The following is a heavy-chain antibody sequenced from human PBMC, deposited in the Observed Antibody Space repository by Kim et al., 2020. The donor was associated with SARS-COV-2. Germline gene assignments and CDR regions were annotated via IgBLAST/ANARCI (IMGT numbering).Heavy chain of an antibody. D-gene: IGHD6-13*01. Sequence: GGSLRLSCAASGFTFSSYWMSWVRQAPGKGLEWVANIKQDGSEKYYVDSVKGRFTISRDNAKNSLYLQMNSLRAEDTAVYYCARRRISKQQLNWFDPWGQGTLVTVSS. CDR1: GFTFSSYW. CDR3: ARRRISKQQLNWFDP. J-gene: IGHJ5*02. V-gene: IGHV3-7*01. CDR2: IKQDGSEK.